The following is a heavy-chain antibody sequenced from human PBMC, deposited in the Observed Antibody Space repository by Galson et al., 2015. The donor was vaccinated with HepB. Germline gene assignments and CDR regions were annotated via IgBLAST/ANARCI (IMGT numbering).Heavy chain of an antibody. CDR3: ARDLPYYDSTVYYYPDYYYAMDV. CDR2: IIPIPHIP. J-gene: IGHJ6*02. CDR1: GGTFNSYT. Sequence: SVKVSCKASGGTFNSYTISWVRQAPGQGLEWMGRIIPIPHIPIDAQKFQGRVTFTADKSTSTAYMELSSLRSEDTAVYYCARDLPYYDSTVYYYPDYYYAMDVWGQGTTVTVPS. D-gene: IGHD3-22*01. V-gene: IGHV1-69*04.